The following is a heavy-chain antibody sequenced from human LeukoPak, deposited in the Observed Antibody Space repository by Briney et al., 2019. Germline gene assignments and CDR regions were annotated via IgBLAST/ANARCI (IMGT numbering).Heavy chain of an antibody. D-gene: IGHD6-13*01. Sequence: SETLSLTCTVSGDSFTSVTDYWAWIRQPPGKGLEWIASGDYSGGTYYNPSLESRVAISADMSKNQISLKLTSVTGADTAFYYCAREEYSSDWYGHDSWGQGTLVTVSS. CDR2: GDYSGGT. V-gene: IGHV4-39*07. CDR1: GDSFTSVTDY. J-gene: IGHJ4*02. CDR3: AREEYSSDWYGHDS.